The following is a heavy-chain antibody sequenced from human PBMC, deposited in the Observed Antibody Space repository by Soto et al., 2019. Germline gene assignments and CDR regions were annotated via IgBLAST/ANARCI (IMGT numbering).Heavy chain of an antibody. D-gene: IGHD6-13*01. CDR1: GFTVSSNY. CDR2: IYSGGST. Sequence: PGGSLRLSCAAPGFTVSSNYMTWVRQAPGKGLEWVSAIYSGGSTYYADSVKGRFTISRDNSKNTLYLQMNSLRAEDTAVYYCARARSTAAGLFDYWGQGTLVTVSS. J-gene: IGHJ4*02. V-gene: IGHV3-53*01. CDR3: ARARSTAAGLFDY.